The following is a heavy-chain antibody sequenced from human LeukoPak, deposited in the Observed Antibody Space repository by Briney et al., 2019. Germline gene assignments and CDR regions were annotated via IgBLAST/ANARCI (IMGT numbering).Heavy chain of an antibody. CDR2: INHSGST. Sequence: PSETLSLTCAVYGGSFSGYYWSWIRQPPGKGLEWIGEINHSGSTNYNPSLKSRVTISVDTSKNQFSLKLSSVTAADTAVYYCARLWYDYYYMDVWGKGTTVTISS. CDR1: GGSFSGYY. D-gene: IGHD3-16*01. V-gene: IGHV4-34*01. CDR3: ARLWYDYYYMDV. J-gene: IGHJ6*03.